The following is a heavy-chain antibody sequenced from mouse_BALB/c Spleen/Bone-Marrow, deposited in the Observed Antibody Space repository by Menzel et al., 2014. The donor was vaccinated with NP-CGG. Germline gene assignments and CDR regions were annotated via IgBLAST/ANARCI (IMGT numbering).Heavy chain of an antibody. Sequence: VQLKESGPELVKPGASVKISCKTSGYTFTECTMHWVKQSHGKSLEWTGGINPNNGGTSYNQKFKGKATLTVDKSSSTAYMELRSLTSEDSAVYYCARCRVYYYANWGQGTTLTVSS. J-gene: IGHJ2*01. D-gene: IGHD1-1*01. CDR2: INPNNGGT. CDR1: GYTFTECT. V-gene: IGHV1-18*01. CDR3: ARCRVYYYAN.